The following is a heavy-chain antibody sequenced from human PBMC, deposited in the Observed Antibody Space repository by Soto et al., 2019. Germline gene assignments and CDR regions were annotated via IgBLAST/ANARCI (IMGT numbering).Heavy chain of an antibody. CDR3: AKLTAA. J-gene: IGHJ4*02. Sequence: EVEVLESGGGLAQPGGSLRLSCAASGFTFSAYVTCWVRQAPGKGQECVSSITSSGGGTYYADSVKGRFTVSRDNSKNTVYLQMNSLRDEDTAVYYCAKLTAAWGQGTLVTVSS. D-gene: IGHD6-13*01. V-gene: IGHV3-23*01. CDR1: GFTFSAYV. CDR2: ITSSGGGT.